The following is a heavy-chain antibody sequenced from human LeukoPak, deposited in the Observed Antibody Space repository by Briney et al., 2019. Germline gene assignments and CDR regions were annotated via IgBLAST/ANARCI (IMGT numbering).Heavy chain of an antibody. V-gene: IGHV3-33*01. D-gene: IGHD3-22*01. CDR2: IWYDGSNK. J-gene: IGHJ4*02. CDR1: GFSFKDTG. CDR3: ARGEYYYDSSGLDY. Sequence: GGSLRLSCAASGFSFKDTGMHWVRQAPGKGLEWVAVIWYDGSNKYYADSVKGRFTISRDNSKNTLYLQMNSLRAEDTAVYYCARGEYYYDSSGLDYWGQGTLVTVSS.